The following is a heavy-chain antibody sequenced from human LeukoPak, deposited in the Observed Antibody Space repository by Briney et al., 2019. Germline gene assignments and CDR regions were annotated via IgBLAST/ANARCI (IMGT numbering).Heavy chain of an antibody. Sequence: SETLSLTCTVSGGSIRSYYWSWIRQPPGKGLEWIGYIYYSGSTNYNPSLKSRVTISVDTSKNQFSLKLSSVTAADTAVYYCAREDSGFDYWGQGTLVTVSS. D-gene: IGHD6-25*01. CDR1: GGSIRSYY. V-gene: IGHV4-59*12. CDR3: AREDSGFDY. J-gene: IGHJ4*02. CDR2: IYYSGST.